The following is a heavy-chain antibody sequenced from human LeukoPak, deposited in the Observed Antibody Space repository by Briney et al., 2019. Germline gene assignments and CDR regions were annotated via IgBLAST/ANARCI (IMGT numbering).Heavy chain of an antibody. D-gene: IGHD1-26*01. CDR1: GGTFSSYA. V-gene: IGHV1-69*13. Sequence: SVKVSCKASGGTFSSYAISWVRQAPGQGLEWMGGIIPIFDTANYAQKFQGRVTITADESTSTAYMELSSLRSEDTAVYYCARESRSGSYFYYWGQGTLVTVSS. J-gene: IGHJ4*02. CDR2: IIPIFDTA. CDR3: ARESRSGSYFYY.